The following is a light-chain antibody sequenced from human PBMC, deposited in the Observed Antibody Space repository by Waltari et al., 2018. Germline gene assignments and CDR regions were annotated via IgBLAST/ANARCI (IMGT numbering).Light chain of an antibody. CDR1: NSDVGAYDR. V-gene: IGLV2-18*02. CDR3: ASYTPSSALV. CDR2: EVS. J-gene: IGLJ2*01. Sequence: QSALTQPPSVSGSPGQSVTISCTGSNSDVGAYDRVSWYQQSPGTAPNVVIYEVSNRPSGVPDRFSGSKSGNTASLTISGLQAEDEADYYCASYTPSSALVFGGGTKVTVL.